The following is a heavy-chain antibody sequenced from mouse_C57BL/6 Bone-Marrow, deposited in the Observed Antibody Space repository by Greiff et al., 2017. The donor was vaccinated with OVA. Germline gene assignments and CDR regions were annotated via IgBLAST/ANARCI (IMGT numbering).Heavy chain of an antibody. CDR2: INYDGSSP. CDR1: GFTFSDYY. V-gene: IGHV5-16*01. CDR3: ARDSDYYGSSYFDY. D-gene: IGHD1-1*01. J-gene: IGHJ2*01. Sequence: EVHLVESEGGLVQPGSSMKLSCTASGFTFSDYYMAWVRQVPEKGLEWVANINYDGSSPYYLDSLKSRFIISRDNAKNILYLQMSSLKSEDTATYYCARDSDYYGSSYFDYWGQGTTLTVSS.